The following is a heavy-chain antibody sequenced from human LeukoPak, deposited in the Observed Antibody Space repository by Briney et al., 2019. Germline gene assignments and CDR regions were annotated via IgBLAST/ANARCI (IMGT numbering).Heavy chain of an antibody. CDR1: GFTFSSYS. Sequence: GGSLRLSCAASGFTFSSYSMNWIRQTPGKGLEWVSSISGSGEFIYYVDSVRGRFAISRDNGKNSLYLQMNSLRPEDTAVYYCARDDSHGYHFFDSWGQGTLVTVSS. J-gene: IGHJ4*02. V-gene: IGHV3-21*01. CDR3: ARDDSHGYHFFDS. D-gene: IGHD3-22*01. CDR2: ISGSGEFI.